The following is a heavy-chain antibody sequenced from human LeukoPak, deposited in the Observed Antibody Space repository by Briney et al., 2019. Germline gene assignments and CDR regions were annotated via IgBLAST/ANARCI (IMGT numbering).Heavy chain of an antibody. CDR3: ATCEGVLEWLSWPDY. CDR2: INPSGGST. D-gene: IGHD3-3*01. J-gene: IGHJ4*02. Sequence: ASVKVSCKASGYTFTSYYMHWVQQAPGQGLEWMGIINPSGGSTSYAQKFQGRVTMTRDTSTSTVYMELSSLRSEDTAVYYCATCEGVLEWLSWPDYWGQGTLVTVSS. V-gene: IGHV1-46*01. CDR1: GYTFTSYY.